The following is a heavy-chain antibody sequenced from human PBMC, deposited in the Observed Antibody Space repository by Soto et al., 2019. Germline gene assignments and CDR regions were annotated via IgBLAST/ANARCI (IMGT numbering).Heavy chain of an antibody. CDR2: ISAYNGNT. V-gene: IGHV1-18*01. CDR3: ARDSAAAGRGSLPSGFDP. CDR1: GYTFTSYG. Sequence: ASVKVSCKASGYTFTSYGISWVRQAPGQGLEWMGWISAYNGNTNYAQKLQGRVTMTTDTSTSTAYMELRSLRSDDTAVYYCARDSAAAGRGSLPSGFDPWGQGTLVTVAS. J-gene: IGHJ5*02. D-gene: IGHD6-13*01.